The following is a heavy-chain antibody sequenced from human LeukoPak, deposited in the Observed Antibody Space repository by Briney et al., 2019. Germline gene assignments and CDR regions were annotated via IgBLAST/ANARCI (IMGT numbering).Heavy chain of an antibody. V-gene: IGHV3-66*01. CDR2: IYSGGST. D-gene: IGHD4-17*01. Sequence: PGGPLRLSCAASGFTDSSNYMSWVRQAPGKGLEWVSVIYSGGSTYYADSVKGRFTISRDNSKNTLYLQMNSLRAEDTAVYYCARGGYYGDYVGYWGQGTLVTVSS. CDR3: ARGGYYGDYVGY. J-gene: IGHJ4*02. CDR1: GFTDSSNY.